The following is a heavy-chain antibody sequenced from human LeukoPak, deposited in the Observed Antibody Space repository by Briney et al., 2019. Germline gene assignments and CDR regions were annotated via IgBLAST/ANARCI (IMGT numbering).Heavy chain of an antibody. D-gene: IGHD6-6*01. CDR1: GGSINVYY. CDR2: ISYSGST. CDR3: ARGGSRSYTSSTLDY. J-gene: IGHJ4*02. Sequence: PSETLSLTCSVSGGSINVYYWNWIRQSPGKGLEWIGSISYSGSTNYNPSLKSRVAISMDTSKNRFSLKVSSVIAADTAMYYCARGGSRSYTSSTLDYGGQGTLVTVS. V-gene: IGHV4-59*01.